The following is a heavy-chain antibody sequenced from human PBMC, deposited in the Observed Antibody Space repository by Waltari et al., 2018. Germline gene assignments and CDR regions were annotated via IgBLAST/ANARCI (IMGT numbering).Heavy chain of an antibody. J-gene: IGHJ4*02. CDR1: GFTFNNYH. CDR3: ARELDHIKDDY. CDR2: ISSDSNVI. Sequence: EVQLVESGGGLVQPGGSLRLSCAVAGFTFNNYHMNWVRLAPGRGLEWLSYISSDSNVIYYSDSVRGRFTVSRDNAKSSLFLQMNSLRPEDTAVYYCARELDHIKDDYWGQGTLVTVSS. V-gene: IGHV3-48*04. D-gene: IGHD3-3*02.